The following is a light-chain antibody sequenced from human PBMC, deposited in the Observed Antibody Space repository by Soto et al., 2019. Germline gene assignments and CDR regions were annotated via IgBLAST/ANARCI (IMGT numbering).Light chain of an antibody. V-gene: IGKV1-9*01. CDR1: QDISTW. J-gene: IGKJ4*01. CDR3: QQLNIYPLP. CDR2: AAS. Sequence: IQMTQSPSSVSAYVGDTVTLTCRASQDISTWVAWYQQKPGKAPKLLISAASTLQSGVPSRFSGSGSGTEFTLTISSLQPEDFATYYCQQLNIYPLPFGGGAKVDIK.